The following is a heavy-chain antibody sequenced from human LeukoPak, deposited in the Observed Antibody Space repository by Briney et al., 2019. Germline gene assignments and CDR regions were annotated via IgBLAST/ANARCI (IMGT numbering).Heavy chain of an antibody. Sequence: NPSETLSLTCTVSGGSISSGSYYWSWIRQPAGKGLEWIGRIYTSGSTNYNPSLKSRVTISVGTSKNQFSLKLSSVTAADTAVYYCARARGWYTDNWFDPWGQGTLVTVSS. J-gene: IGHJ5*02. CDR3: ARARGWYTDNWFDP. D-gene: IGHD6-19*01. CDR2: IYTSGST. V-gene: IGHV4-61*02. CDR1: GGSISSGSYY.